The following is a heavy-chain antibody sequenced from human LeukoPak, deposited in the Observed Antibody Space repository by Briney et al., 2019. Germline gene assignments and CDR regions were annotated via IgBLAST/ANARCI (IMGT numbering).Heavy chain of an antibody. D-gene: IGHD5-12*01. CDR2: IWYDGSNK. CDR1: GFTFSSYG. CDR3: ARDRITWNAFDI. Sequence: GGSLRLSCAASGFTFSSYGMHWVRQAPGKGLEWVAVIWYDGSNKYYADPVKGRFTISRDNSKNTLYLQMNSLRAEDTAVYYCARDRITWNAFDIWGQGTMVTVSS. V-gene: IGHV3-33*01. J-gene: IGHJ3*02.